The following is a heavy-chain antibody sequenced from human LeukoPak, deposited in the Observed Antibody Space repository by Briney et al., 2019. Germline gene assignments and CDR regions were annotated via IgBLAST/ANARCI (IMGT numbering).Heavy chain of an antibody. Sequence: PGGSLRLSCAASGLTFSDYHMSWTRQAPGKGLEWVSHISDNGRTKYYANSVQGRFTVSRDNSKNTLYLQMNSLRAEDTAVYYCARADSTLLYFDYWGQGTLVTVSS. CDR2: ISDNGRTK. CDR1: GLTFSDYH. V-gene: IGHV3-11*04. J-gene: IGHJ4*02. D-gene: IGHD3-22*01. CDR3: ARADSTLLYFDY.